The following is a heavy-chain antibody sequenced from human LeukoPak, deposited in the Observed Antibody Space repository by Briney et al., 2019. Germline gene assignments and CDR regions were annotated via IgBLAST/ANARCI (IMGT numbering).Heavy chain of an antibody. CDR3: ARSDIWGSYRFLDY. D-gene: IGHD3-16*02. CDR2: MLYSGST. Sequence: PSETPSLTCTVSGASISNYYWSWIRQSPGKGLEWIGYMLYSGSTNQNPSLRSRVTISVDTSKNQVSLKLSSVTAADTAVYYCARSDIWGSYRFLDYWGREPWSPSPQ. V-gene: IGHV4-59*08. J-gene: IGHJ4*02. CDR1: GASISNYY.